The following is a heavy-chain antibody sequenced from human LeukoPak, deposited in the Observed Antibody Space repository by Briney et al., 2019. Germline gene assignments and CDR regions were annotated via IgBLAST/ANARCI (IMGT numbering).Heavy chain of an antibody. V-gene: IGHV1-2*02. CDR3: ARDYYDSSGYE. D-gene: IGHD3-22*01. CDR2: INPNSGGI. CDR1: GYTFTGYY. Sequence: ASVKVSCKASGYTFTGYYMHWVRQAPGQGLEWMGWINPNSGGINYAQKFQGRVTMTRDTSISTAYMELSRLRSDDTAVYYCARDYYDSSGYEWGQGTLVTVSS. J-gene: IGHJ4*02.